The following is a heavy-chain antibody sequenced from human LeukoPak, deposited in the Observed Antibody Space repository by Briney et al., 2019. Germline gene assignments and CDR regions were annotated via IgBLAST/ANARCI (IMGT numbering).Heavy chain of an antibody. D-gene: IGHD6-6*01. CDR3: ARGRLVYYFDY. Sequence: SETLSLTCTVSGGSISSYYWSWIRQSPGKGLEWIGYVYYSGSTNYNPSLKSRVTISVDTSKNHFSLKLSSVTAADTAVYYCARGRLVYYFDYWGQGTLVTVSS. V-gene: IGHV4-59*01. CDR1: GGSISSYY. J-gene: IGHJ4*02. CDR2: VYYSGST.